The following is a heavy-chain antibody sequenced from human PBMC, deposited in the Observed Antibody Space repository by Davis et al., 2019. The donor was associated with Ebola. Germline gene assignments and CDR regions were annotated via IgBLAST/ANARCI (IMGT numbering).Heavy chain of an antibody. D-gene: IGHD6-19*01. CDR2: INSDGSTP. Sequence: PGGSLRLSCAASRFTFSDSWMHWVRHVPGKGLVWVARINSDGSTPHYADSVKGRFIISRDKSNNTLYLEMNSLRVDDTAVYYCATTQWLREFDNWGQGTLVTVSS. CDR1: RFTFSDSW. J-gene: IGHJ4*02. CDR3: ATTQWLREFDN. V-gene: IGHV3-74*01.